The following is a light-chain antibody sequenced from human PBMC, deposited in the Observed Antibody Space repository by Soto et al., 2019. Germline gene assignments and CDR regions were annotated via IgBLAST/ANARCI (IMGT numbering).Light chain of an antibody. Sequence: DIQMTQSRSTLSGSVGDRVTITCRASQTIGSWLAWYQQKPGKAPKLLIYKASTLKSGVPSRFSGSGSGTEFTLTISRLQPDDFATYYCQHYNSYSEAFGQGTKVELK. V-gene: IGKV1-5*03. J-gene: IGKJ1*01. CDR1: QTIGSW. CDR3: QHYNSYSEA. CDR2: KAS.